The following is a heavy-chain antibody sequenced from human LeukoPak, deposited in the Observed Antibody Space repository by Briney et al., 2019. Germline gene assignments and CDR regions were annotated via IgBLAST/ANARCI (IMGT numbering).Heavy chain of an antibody. CDR2: IRYDGSNK. CDR1: GFTFSSYG. V-gene: IGHV3-30*02. CDR3: AKDRSGSYDAFNI. D-gene: IGHD1-26*01. Sequence: PGGSLRLSCAASGFTFSSYGMHWVRQAPGKGLEWVAFIRYDGSNKYYADSVEGRFTISRDNSKNTLYLQMNSLRAEDTAVYYCAKDRSGSYDAFNIWGQGTMVTVSS. J-gene: IGHJ3*02.